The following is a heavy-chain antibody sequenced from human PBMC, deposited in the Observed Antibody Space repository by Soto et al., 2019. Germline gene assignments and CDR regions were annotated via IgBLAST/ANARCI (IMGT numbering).Heavy chain of an antibody. V-gene: IGHV1-2*04. D-gene: IGHD3-9*01. J-gene: IGHJ4*02. CDR2: INPNSGGT. CDR1: GYTFTGYY. Sequence: ASVKVSCKASGYTFTGYYMHWVRQAPGQGLEWMGWINPNSGGTNYAQKFQGWVTMTRDTSISTAYMELSRLRSDDTAVYYCARGAPTYYDILTGYSDVDTALRVFDFWGRG. CDR3: ARGAPTYYDILTGYSDVDTALRVFDF.